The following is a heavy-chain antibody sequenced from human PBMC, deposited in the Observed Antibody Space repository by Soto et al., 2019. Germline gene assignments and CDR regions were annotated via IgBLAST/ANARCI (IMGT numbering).Heavy chain of an antibody. CDR3: ARDYNDFWCGHFDY. CDR1: GFTFSDYS. CDR2: ISSSSFTI. D-gene: IGHD3-3*01. J-gene: IGHJ4*02. V-gene: IGHV3-48*01. Sequence: VHLVESGGRLVQPGGSLRLSCAASGFTFSDYSMNWVRQAPGRGLEWVSYISSSSFTIHYADSVEGRFAISRDNAKNSLYLQMNSLRAEDTAVYYCARDYNDFWCGHFDYWGQGALVTVSS.